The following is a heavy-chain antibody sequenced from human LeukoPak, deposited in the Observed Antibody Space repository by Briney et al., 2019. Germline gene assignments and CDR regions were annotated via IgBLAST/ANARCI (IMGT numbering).Heavy chain of an antibody. CDR2: ISSSGSTI. CDR1: GFTFSDYY. CDR3: VRNAYDFWSGYYYPYYYYGMDV. J-gene: IGHJ6*02. V-gene: IGHV3-11*01. D-gene: IGHD3-3*01. Sequence: GGSLRLSCAASGFTFSDYYMSWIHQAPGKGLEWVSYISSSGSTIYYADSVKGRFTISRDNAKNSLYLQMNSLRAEDTAVYYCVRNAYDFWSGYYYPYYYYGMDVWGQGTTVTVSS.